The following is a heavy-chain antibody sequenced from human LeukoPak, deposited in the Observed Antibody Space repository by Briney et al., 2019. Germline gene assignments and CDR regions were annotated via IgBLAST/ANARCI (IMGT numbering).Heavy chain of an antibody. CDR1: GYSISSGYY. V-gene: IGHV4-38-2*02. Sequence: SETLSLTCTVSGYSISSGYYWGWIRQPPGKGLEWIGTIHHSGSTFYNPSLKSRVTISVDTSKNQFSLKLSSVTAAGTAVYYCARDANWNYGYWGQGTLVTVSS. CDR3: ARDANWNYGY. CDR2: IHHSGST. D-gene: IGHD1-7*01. J-gene: IGHJ4*02.